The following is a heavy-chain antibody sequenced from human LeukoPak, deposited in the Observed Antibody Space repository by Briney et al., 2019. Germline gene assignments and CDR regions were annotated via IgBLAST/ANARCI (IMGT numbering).Heavy chain of an antibody. CDR3: ARDVLVSYNFLDV. Sequence: ASVKVSCKAFGDTFTNYYLHWVRRAPGQGFQWMGLINPRGGPIYAQRFHDRVTMTRDTSTGTVQMELSSLRPEDPADYYVARDVLVSYNFLDVWGQGTTVTVSS. CDR2: INPRGGP. V-gene: IGHV1-46*01. CDR1: GDTFTNYY. D-gene: IGHD2/OR15-2a*01. J-gene: IGHJ6*02.